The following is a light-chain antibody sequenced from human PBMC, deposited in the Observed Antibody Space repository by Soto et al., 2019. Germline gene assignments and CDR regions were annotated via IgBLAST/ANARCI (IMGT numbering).Light chain of an antibody. J-gene: IGKJ3*01. V-gene: IGKV3-20*01. CDR2: GTS. CDR3: QHSSSPFT. Sequence: ELILTQSPDTLSLSLGARATVSCRASQSISSAYLAWLQQKPGQAPRLLIYGTSTRATGIPDRFSGSGSGTDFTLTINRLEPEDFAVYYCQHSSSPFTFGPGTKVEIK. CDR1: QSISSAY.